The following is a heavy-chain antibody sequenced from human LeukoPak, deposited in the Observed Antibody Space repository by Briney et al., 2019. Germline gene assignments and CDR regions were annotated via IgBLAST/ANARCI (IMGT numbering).Heavy chain of an antibody. V-gene: IGHV1-8*01. CDR3: AREGDYGDPFDY. CDR1: GYTFTSYD. J-gene: IGHJ4*02. Sequence: ASVKVSCKASGYTFTSYDINWVRQATGQGLEWMGWMNPNSGNTGYAQKFQGRVTMTRNTSISTAYMELSSLRSEDTAVYYCAREGDYGDPFDYWGQGTLVTVSS. D-gene: IGHD4-17*01. CDR2: MNPNSGNT.